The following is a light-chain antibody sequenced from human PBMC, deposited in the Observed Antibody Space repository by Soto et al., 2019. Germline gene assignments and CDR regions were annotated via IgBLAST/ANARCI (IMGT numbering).Light chain of an antibody. CDR1: SSNIGAGYV. CDR3: QSYDTSLSVV. CDR2: GNS. V-gene: IGLV1-40*01. J-gene: IGLJ2*01. Sequence: QSVLTQPPSVSGAPGQRVTISCTGSSSNIGAGYVVHWYQQLPGTAPKLLIYGNSNRPSGVPDRFSGSKSGTSASLAITGLQAEDAADYYCQSYDTSLSVVFGGGTKLTVL.